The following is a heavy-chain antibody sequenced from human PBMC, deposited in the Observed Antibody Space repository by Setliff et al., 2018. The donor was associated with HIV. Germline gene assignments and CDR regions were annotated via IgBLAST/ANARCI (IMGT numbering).Heavy chain of an antibody. D-gene: IGHD3-22*01. Sequence: PGGSLRLSCAASGFTFSNYWMSWVRQAPGKGLEWVANIKQDGSDKYYVDSVKGRFTISRDNAKNSLYLQMNSLRAEDTAVYYCARDPGGDTSGYLIYYYDYWGQGTLVTVSS. CDR3: ARDPGGDTSGYLIYYYDY. CDR1: GFTFSNYW. J-gene: IGHJ4*02. V-gene: IGHV3-7*01. CDR2: IKQDGSDK.